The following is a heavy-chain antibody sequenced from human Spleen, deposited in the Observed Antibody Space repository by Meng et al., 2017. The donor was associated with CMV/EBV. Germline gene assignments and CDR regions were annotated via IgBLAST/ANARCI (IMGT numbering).Heavy chain of an antibody. V-gene: IGHV3-73*01. CDR3: TRLAAAPLNWYFDL. J-gene: IGHJ2*01. CDR1: GFTFSGSA. D-gene: IGHD6-13*01. CDR2: IRDKANSYAT. Sequence: GGSLRLSCAASGFTFSGSAIHWVRQASGKGLEWVGRIRDKANSYATAYGASVKGRFSISRDDSKNTAYLQMNSLKSADTAVYYCTRLAAAPLNWYFDLWGRGTLVTVSS.